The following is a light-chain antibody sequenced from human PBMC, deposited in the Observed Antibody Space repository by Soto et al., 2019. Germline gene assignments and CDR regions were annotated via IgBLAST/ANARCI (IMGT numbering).Light chain of an antibody. CDR3: QQSYSTPHT. CDR1: QRISSY. V-gene: IGKV1-39*01. Sequence: KTQSPSSLSASVGDRVTITCRASQRISSYLNWYQQKPGKAPKLLIYGASSLQSGVPSRFSGNGSGTDFTLTISSLQPEDFATYYCQQSYSTPHTFGQGTKVDIK. J-gene: IGKJ2*01. CDR2: GAS.